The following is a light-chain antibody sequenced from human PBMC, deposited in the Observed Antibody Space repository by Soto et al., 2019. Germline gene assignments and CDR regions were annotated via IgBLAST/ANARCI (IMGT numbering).Light chain of an antibody. CDR3: SSYTSSSTYV. CDR1: SSDVGGYNY. CDR2: DVS. Sequence: QSALTQPASVSGSPGQSITIACTGTSSDVGGYNYVSWYQQYPGKAPRLVISDVSNRPSGVSNRFSGSKSGNSASLTLSGLQADDEADYYCSSYTSSSTYVFGTGTKVTV. V-gene: IGLV2-14*01. J-gene: IGLJ1*01.